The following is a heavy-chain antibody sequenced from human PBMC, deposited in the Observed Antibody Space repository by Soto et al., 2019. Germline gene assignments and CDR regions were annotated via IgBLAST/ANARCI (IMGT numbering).Heavy chain of an antibody. Sequence: EVQLVESGGALVQPGGSLRLSCAASGFTFSSYSMNWVRQAPGKGLEWVSYISSSSSTIYYADSVKGRFTISRDNAKNSLYLQMNSLRAEDTAVYYCASAPLPIVVPAAMKGGYFDYWGQGTLVTVSS. CDR2: ISSSSSTI. CDR3: ASAPLPIVVPAAMKGGYFDY. J-gene: IGHJ4*02. CDR1: GFTFSSYS. V-gene: IGHV3-48*01. D-gene: IGHD2-2*01.